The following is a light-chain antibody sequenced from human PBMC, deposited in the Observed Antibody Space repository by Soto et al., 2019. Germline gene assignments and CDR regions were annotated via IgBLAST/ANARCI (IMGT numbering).Light chain of an antibody. CDR1: QSVSSY. CDR2: DAS. J-gene: IGKJ2*01. CDR3: QQRSNWPHT. Sequence: EIVLTQSPATLSLSPGERATLSCRASQSVSSYLAWYQQKPGQAPRLLIYDASNRATGIPARFSGSGPGTDFTLTISSLEPEDFAVYYCQQRSNWPHTFGQVTKLEIK. V-gene: IGKV3D-11*02.